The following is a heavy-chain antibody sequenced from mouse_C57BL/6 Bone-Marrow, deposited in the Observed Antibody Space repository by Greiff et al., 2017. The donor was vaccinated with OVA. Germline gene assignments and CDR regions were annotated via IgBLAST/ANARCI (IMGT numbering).Heavy chain of an antibody. J-gene: IGHJ2*01. V-gene: IGHV1-39*01. CDR3: ARSGNWADD. CDR2: INPNYGTT. Sequence: EVKLMESGPELVKPGASVKISCKASGYSFTDYNMNWVKQSNGKSLEWIGVINPNYGTTSYNQQFKGKATLTVDQYSSTAYMQLNSLTSEDSAVYYCARSGNWADDWGQGTTLTVSS. D-gene: IGHD2-1*01. CDR1: GYSFTDYN.